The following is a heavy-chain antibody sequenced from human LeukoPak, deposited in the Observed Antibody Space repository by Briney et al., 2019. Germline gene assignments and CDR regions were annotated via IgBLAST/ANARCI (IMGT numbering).Heavy chain of an antibody. Sequence: PSETLSLTCAVYGGSFSGYYWSWIRQPPGKGLEWIGEINHSGSTNYHPSLKSRVTISVDTSQNQFSLKLSSVTAADTAVYYCARNWNYWYYFDYWGQGTLVTVSS. V-gene: IGHV4-34*01. CDR2: INHSGST. J-gene: IGHJ4*02. CDR3: ARNWNYWYYFDY. CDR1: GGSFSGYY. D-gene: IGHD1-7*01.